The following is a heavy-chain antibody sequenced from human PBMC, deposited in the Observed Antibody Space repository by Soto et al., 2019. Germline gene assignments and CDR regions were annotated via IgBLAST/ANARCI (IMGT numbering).Heavy chain of an antibody. CDR2: ISDGGGNV. Sequence: GGSLRLSCAASGFIFENFGMSWVRQAPGKGLEWISPISDGGGNVYYADAVKGRFTVSRDNYRDFVYLEISSLTGDDAAVYYCAKDFERSAFDHWGQGTPVTVSS. V-gene: IGHV3-23*01. J-gene: IGHJ4*02. CDR3: AKDFERSAFDH. D-gene: IGHD3-3*01. CDR1: GFIFENFG.